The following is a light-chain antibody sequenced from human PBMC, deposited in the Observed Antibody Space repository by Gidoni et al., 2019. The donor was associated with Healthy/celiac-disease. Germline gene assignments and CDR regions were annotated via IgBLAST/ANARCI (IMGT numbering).Light chain of an antibody. V-gene: IGKV2-28*01. CDR2: LGS. CDR3: MQALQTAYT. CDR1: QSLLHSNGYNY. Sequence: DIVMTQSLFSLPVTPREPASISCRYSQSLLHSNGYNYLDWYLQKPGQSPQLLIYLGSNRASGVPDRFSGSGSGTDFTLKISRVEAEDVGVYYCMQALQTAYTFGQGTKLEIK. J-gene: IGKJ2*01.